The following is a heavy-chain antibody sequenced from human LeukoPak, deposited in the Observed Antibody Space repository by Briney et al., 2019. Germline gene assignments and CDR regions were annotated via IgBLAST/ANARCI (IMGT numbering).Heavy chain of an antibody. J-gene: IGHJ4*02. D-gene: IGHD3-16*02. V-gene: IGHV4-34*01. CDR2: INHSGST. CDR1: GGSFSGYY. CDR3: ARELRIRHYDYVWGSYRYNIAEGSYYFDY. Sequence: SETLSLTCAVYGGSFSGYYWSWIRQPPGKGLEWIGEINHSGSTNYNPSLKSRVTISVDTSKNQFSLKLSSVTAADTAVYYCARELRIRHYDYVWGSYRYNIAEGSYYFDYWGQGTLVTVSS.